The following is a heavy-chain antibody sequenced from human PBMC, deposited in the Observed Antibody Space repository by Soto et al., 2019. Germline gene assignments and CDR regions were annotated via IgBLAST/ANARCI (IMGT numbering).Heavy chain of an antibody. CDR3: AKAAIVATMRTFSGFDS. CDR1: GFTFSNYG. D-gene: IGHD2-2*01. V-gene: IGHV3-23*01. CDR2: ISGGGTSP. J-gene: IGHJ5*01. Sequence: EVQLLESGGNLVQPGGSLRLSCAASGFTFSNYGMNWVRQAPGKGLEWGSAISGGGTSPHYADSVKGRFTISRDNSKNTLYMQMNSRRADDTALYSCAKAAIVATMRTFSGFDSWGQGTLFTVSS.